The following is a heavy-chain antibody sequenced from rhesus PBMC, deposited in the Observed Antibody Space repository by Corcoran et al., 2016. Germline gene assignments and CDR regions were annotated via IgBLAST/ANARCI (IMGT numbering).Heavy chain of an antibody. CDR2: IYGTTGNT. V-gene: IGHV4S7*01. CDR3: ARVNWNDGLDY. CDR1: VGSVSRGYG. Sequence: QVQLKASGTGLVKPSETLSLTCAVSVGSVSRGYGWGCIRQPPGKGLEWVGTIYGTTGNTYSDPSLKSRVSMSRDISQNQLALRLNSVTAADTAVYFCARVNWNDGLDYWGQGVLVTVSS. D-gene: IGHD1-7*02. J-gene: IGHJ4*01.